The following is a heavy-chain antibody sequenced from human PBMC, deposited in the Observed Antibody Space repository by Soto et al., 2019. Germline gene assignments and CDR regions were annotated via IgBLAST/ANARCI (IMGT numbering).Heavy chain of an antibody. CDR3: ARDFGVDYGGSELDY. V-gene: IGHV1-69*10. Sequence: ASLQVSCKASGYTFTSYGISWVRQAPGQGLEWMGWIIPIHGIANYAQKFQGRVTITADKSTSTAYMELSSLRSEDTAVYYCARDFGVDYGGSELDYWGQGTLVTVS. CDR2: IIPIHGIA. CDR1: GYTFTSYG. J-gene: IGHJ4*02. D-gene: IGHD4-17*01.